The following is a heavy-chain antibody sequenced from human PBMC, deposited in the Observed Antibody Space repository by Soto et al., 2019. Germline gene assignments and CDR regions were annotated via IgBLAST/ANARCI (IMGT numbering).Heavy chain of an antibody. V-gene: IGHV4-38-2*02. CDR3: ARDRGGCSSTSCYSLVFYYYYGMDV. CDR1: GYSISSGYY. CDR2: IYHSGST. J-gene: IGHJ6*02. Sequence: SETLSLTCAVSGYSISSGYYWGWIRQPPGKGLEWIGSIYHSGSTYYNPSLKSRVTISVDTSKNQFSLKLSSVTAADTAVYYCARDRGGCSSTSCYSLVFYYYYGMDVWGQGTTVTVPS. D-gene: IGHD2-2*02.